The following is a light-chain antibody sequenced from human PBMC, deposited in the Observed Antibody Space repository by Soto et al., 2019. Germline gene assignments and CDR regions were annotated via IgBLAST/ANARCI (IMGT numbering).Light chain of an antibody. V-gene: IGKV4-1*01. CDR1: QSVLYSSNNKNY. CDR3: QQYYNPPLT. Sequence: DIVMTQSPDSLAVSLGERATINCKSSQSVLYSSNNKNYLARYQQKAGQPPKLLIYWASTRQSGVPDRFSGSGSETDFTLTISSLQAEDVAIYYCQQYYNPPLTFGGGTKVEIK. CDR2: WAS. J-gene: IGKJ4*01.